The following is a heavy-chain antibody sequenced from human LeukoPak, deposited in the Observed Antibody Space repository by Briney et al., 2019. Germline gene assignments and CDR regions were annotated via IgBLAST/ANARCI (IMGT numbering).Heavy chain of an antibody. V-gene: IGHV3-43*01. Sequence: GGSLRLSCAASGFIFDDYTMHWVRQAPGKGLEWVSLISWDGGSTYYADSVKGRFTISRDNSKNSLYLQMNSLRTEDTALYYCAKDSPYDSSGYYEGYFDYWGQGTLVTVSS. J-gene: IGHJ4*02. CDR2: ISWDGGST. CDR1: GFIFDDYT. D-gene: IGHD3-22*01. CDR3: AKDSPYDSSGYYEGYFDY.